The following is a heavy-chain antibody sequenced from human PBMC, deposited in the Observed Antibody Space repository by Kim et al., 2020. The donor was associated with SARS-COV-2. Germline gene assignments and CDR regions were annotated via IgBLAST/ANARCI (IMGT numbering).Heavy chain of an antibody. J-gene: IGHJ3*02. CDR2: IYSGGSST. D-gene: IGHD6-19*01. CDR1: GFTFSSYA. V-gene: IGHV3-23*03. Sequence: GGSLRLSCAASGFTFSSYAMSWVRQAPGKGLEWVSVIYSGGSSTYYADSVKGRFTISRDNSKNTLYLQMNSLRAEDTAVYYCAKGAPSDSSGWYYGALLAFDIWGQGTMVTVSS. CDR3: AKGAPSDSSGWYYGALLAFDI.